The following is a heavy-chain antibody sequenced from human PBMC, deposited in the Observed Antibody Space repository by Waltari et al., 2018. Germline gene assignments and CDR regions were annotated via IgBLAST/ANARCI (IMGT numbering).Heavy chain of an antibody. Sequence: QVQLQESGPGLVKPSETLSLTCTVSGGSISSYYWSWIRQPAGKGLEWIGRIYTSGSTNSHPSLKSRVTMSVDTSKNQFSLKLSSVTAADTAVYYCAREDYYDSSSAFDIWGQGTMVTVSS. J-gene: IGHJ3*02. CDR3: AREDYYDSSSAFDI. CDR2: IYTSGST. V-gene: IGHV4-4*07. CDR1: GGSISSYY. D-gene: IGHD3-22*01.